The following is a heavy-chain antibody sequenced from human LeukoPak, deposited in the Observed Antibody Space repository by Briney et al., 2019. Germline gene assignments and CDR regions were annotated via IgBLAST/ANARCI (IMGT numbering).Heavy chain of an antibody. CDR1: GFTFSSYA. D-gene: IGHD3-22*01. V-gene: IGHV3-23*01. Sequence: SGGSLRLSCAASGFTFSSYAMSWVRQAPGKGLEWVSAISGSGGSTYYADSVKGRFTISRDNSKNTLYLQMNSLRAEDTAVYYCAKGSWATMIAAKTYYFDYWGQGTLVTVSS. CDR2: ISGSGGST. CDR3: AKGSWATMIAAKTYYFDY. J-gene: IGHJ4*02.